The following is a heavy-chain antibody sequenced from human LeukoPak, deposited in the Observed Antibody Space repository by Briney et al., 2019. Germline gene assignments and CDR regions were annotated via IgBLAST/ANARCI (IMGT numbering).Heavy chain of an antibody. CDR3: ARGPLHSYWYFDL. Sequence: GASVKVSCKASGYTFTGYYMHWVRQAPGQGLEWMGWINPNSGGTNYAQKFQGRVTMTRDTSISTAYMELSRLRSDDTAVYYCARGPLHSYWYFDLWGRGTLVTVSS. J-gene: IGHJ2*01. CDR1: GYTFTGYY. V-gene: IGHV1-2*02. CDR2: INPNSGGT.